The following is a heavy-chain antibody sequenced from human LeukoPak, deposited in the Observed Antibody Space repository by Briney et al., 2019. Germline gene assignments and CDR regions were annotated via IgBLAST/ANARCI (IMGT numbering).Heavy chain of an antibody. Sequence: SETLSLTCAVYGGSFSGYYWSWIRQPPGKGLEWIGEINHSGSTNYNPSLKSRVTISVDTSKNQFSLKLSSVTAADTAVYYCARGGRWLQLPFDYWGQGTQVTVSS. CDR1: GGSFSGYY. CDR3: ARGGRWLQLPFDY. V-gene: IGHV4-34*01. CDR2: INHSGST. D-gene: IGHD5-12*01. J-gene: IGHJ4*02.